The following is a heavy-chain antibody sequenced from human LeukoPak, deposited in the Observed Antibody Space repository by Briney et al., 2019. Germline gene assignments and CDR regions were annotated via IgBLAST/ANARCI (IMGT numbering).Heavy chain of an antibody. Sequence: ASVKVSCKASGYTFTSYDINWVRQATGQGLEWMGWMNPNSGNTGYAQKFQGRVTITRNTSISTAHMELSSLRSEDTAVYYCARASGYYGSDWFDPWGQGTLVTVSS. CDR3: ARASGYYGSDWFDP. J-gene: IGHJ5*02. CDR2: MNPNSGNT. V-gene: IGHV1-8*03. CDR1: GYTFTSYD. D-gene: IGHD3-10*01.